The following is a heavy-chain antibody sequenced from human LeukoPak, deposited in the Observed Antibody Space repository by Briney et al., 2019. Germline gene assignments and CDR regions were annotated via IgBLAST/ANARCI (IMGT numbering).Heavy chain of an antibody. J-gene: IGHJ4*02. CDR1: GGSISSGGYY. Sequence: PSQTLSLTCTLSGGSISSGGYYWRWIRQHPGKGLEWIGYIYYSGSTYYNPSLKSRVTISVDTSKNQFSLKLSSVTAADTAVYYCARSAGTGPRIDYWGQGTLVTVSS. CDR3: ARSAGTGPRIDY. CDR2: IYYSGST. V-gene: IGHV4-31*03. D-gene: IGHD1-1*01.